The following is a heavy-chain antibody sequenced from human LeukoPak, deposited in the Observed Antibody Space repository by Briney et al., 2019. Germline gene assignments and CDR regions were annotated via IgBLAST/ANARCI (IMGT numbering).Heavy chain of an antibody. Sequence: SETLSLTCAVYGGSFSGYYWSWIRQPPGKGLEWIGEINHSGSTNYNPSPKSRVTISVDTSKNQFSLKLSSVTAADTAVYYCAARKLWFGELLWSYWGQGTLVTVSS. J-gene: IGHJ4*02. CDR2: INHSGST. CDR3: AARKLWFGELLWSY. V-gene: IGHV4-34*01. CDR1: GGSFSGYY. D-gene: IGHD3-10*01.